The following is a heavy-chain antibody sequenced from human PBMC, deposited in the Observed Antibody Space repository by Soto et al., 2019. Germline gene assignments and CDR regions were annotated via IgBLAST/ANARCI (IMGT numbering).Heavy chain of an antibody. Sequence: GSLRLSCAASGFGFTFSTSAMSWVRQAPGKGLEWVSTFRESGGTTHYANSVKGRFTISRDTSKNMLYLQMNSLRSEDTAVYYCAIEYSSSPPYYPIGYWGQGTLVTVSS. J-gene: IGHJ4*02. CDR2: FRESGGTT. CDR1: GFGFTFSTSA. V-gene: IGHV3-23*01. CDR3: AIEYSSSPPYYPIGY. D-gene: IGHD6-6*01.